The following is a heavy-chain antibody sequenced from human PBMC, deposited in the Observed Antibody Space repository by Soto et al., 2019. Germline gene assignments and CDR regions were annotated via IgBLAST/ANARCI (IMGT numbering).Heavy chain of an antibody. Sequence: EVQLLESGGGLVQPGGSLRLSCAASGFTFSTYAMSWVRQAPGKGLEWVSAFSASGGSTYYADSVKGRFTISGDNSKNTLYLQMNSLRAEDTAVYFCANSRRGITDHYYYMDVWGKGTTVTVSS. D-gene: IGHD3-10*01. CDR3: ANSRRGITDHYYYMDV. CDR2: FSASGGST. V-gene: IGHV3-23*01. CDR1: GFTFSTYA. J-gene: IGHJ6*03.